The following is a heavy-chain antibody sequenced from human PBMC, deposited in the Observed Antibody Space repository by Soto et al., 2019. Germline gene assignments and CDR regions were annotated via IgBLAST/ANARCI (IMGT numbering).Heavy chain of an antibody. V-gene: IGHV3-21*04. Sequence: PGGSLRLSCEVSGFTFTNFGINWVRQAPGKGLEWVSSVSKSDYTYYSESVKGRFTISRDNAKNSVSLRMNNLRAEDTAVYYCAREDSIIIPAVADVWGQGTQVTVSS. D-gene: IGHD3-10*01. J-gene: IGHJ4*02. CDR2: VSKSDYT. CDR3: AREDSIIIPAVADV. CDR1: GFTFTNFG.